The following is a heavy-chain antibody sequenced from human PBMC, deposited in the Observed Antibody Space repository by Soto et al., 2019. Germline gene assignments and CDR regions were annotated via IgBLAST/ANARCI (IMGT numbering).Heavy chain of an antibody. CDR1: GFTFSSYS. D-gene: IGHD3-9*01. J-gene: IGHJ4*02. Sequence: GGSLRLSCAASGFTFSSYSMNWVRQAPGKGLEWVSYISSSSSTIYYADSVKGRFTISRDNAKNSRYMQMNSLRDEDTAVYYCARDRPRDYDILTGYYNGPVDYWGQGTLVTVSS. V-gene: IGHV3-48*02. CDR3: ARDRPRDYDILTGYYNGPVDY. CDR2: ISSSSSTI.